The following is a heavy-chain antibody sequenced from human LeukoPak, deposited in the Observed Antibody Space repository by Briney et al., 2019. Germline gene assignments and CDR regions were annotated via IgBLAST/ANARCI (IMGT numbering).Heavy chain of an antibody. CDR3: AGDSPPYYYDSSGYSPIDY. D-gene: IGHD3-22*01. V-gene: IGHV1-2*02. CDR1: GYTFTGYY. Sequence: ASVKVSCKASGYTFTGYYMHWVRQAPGQGLEWMGWINPNSGGTNYAQKFQGRVTMTRDTSISTAYMELSRLRSDDTAVYYCAGDSPPYYYDSSGYSPIDYWGQGTLVTVSS. J-gene: IGHJ4*02. CDR2: INPNSGGT.